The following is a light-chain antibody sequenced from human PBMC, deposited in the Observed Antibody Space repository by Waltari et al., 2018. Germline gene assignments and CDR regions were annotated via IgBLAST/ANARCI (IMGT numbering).Light chain of an antibody. CDR3: CSYAGSGTLV. CDR1: STDVGSYNL. Sequence: QSALTQPASVSGSPGQSITISCTGTSTDVGSYNLLPWYPQHPGNAPKLMIYEVTPRPAGVSISVSASKSGTTASLTISGLQAEDEADYYCCSYAGSGTLVLGGGTKLTVL. CDR2: EVT. J-gene: IGLJ2*01. V-gene: IGLV2-23*02.